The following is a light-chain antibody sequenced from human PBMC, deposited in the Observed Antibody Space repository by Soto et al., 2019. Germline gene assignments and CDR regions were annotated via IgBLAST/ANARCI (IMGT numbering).Light chain of an antibody. CDR3: QQLNSYPRAT. CDR1: QGISSY. CDR2: AAS. J-gene: IGKJ1*01. Sequence: IQLTQSPSSLSASVGDRVTITCRASQGISSYLAWYQQKPGKAPKLLIYAASTLQSGVPSRFSGSGSGTDFTLTISILQPEDFATYYCQQLNSYPRATFGQGTKVDIK. V-gene: IGKV1-9*01.